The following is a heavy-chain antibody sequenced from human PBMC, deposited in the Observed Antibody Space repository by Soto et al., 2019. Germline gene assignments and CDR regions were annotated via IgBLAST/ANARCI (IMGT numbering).Heavy chain of an antibody. J-gene: IGHJ4*01. CDR2: IYTSGTT. V-gene: IGHV4-4*07. CDR3: AQEGGGDRSGSDFDN. CDR1: GGTISSYY. D-gene: IGHD3-22*01. Sequence: PSETLSLTCTVSGGTISSYYWSWIRQPAGKGLEWIGRIYTSGTTTYNPSLESLVTMSVDTSTNQFSLKLSSVASAETAVYYRAQEGGGDRSGSDFDNWGQGTLVTVSS.